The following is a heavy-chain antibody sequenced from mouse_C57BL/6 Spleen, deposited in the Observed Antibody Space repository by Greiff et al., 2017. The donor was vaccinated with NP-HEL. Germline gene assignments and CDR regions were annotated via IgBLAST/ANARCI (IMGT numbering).Heavy chain of an antibody. D-gene: IGHD1-1*01. J-gene: IGHJ3*01. CDR1: GYTFTSYG. Sequence: QVHVKQSGAELAKPGASGKLSCKASGYTFTSYGMHWVKQRPGQGLDWIGYINPSSGYTKYNQKFKDKATLTADKSSSTAYMQLSSLTYEDSAVYYCARGEYYGSSWFAYWGQGTLVTVSA. CDR3: ARGEYYGSSWFAY. V-gene: IGHV1-7*01. CDR2: INPSSGYT.